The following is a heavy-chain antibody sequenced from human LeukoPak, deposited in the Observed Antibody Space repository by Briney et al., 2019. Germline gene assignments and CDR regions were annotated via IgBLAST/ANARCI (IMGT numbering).Heavy chain of an antibody. D-gene: IGHD2-15*01. Sequence: ASVKVSCKASGYTFTSYGISWVRQAPGQGLEWMGWIGAYNGNTNYAQKLQGRVTMTTDTSTSTAYMELRSLRSDDTAVYYCARDDSKCSGGSCYNLNWFDPWGQGTLVTVSS. CDR2: IGAYNGNT. CDR3: ARDDSKCSGGSCYNLNWFDP. J-gene: IGHJ5*02. CDR1: GYTFTSYG. V-gene: IGHV1-18*01.